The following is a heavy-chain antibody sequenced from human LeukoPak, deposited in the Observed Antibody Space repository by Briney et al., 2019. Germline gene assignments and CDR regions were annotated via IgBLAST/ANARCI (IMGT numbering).Heavy chain of an antibody. CDR1: GYTFTSYY. CDR3: TRGAAVSIAARPDIDY. V-gene: IGHV1-46*01. D-gene: IGHD6-6*01. J-gene: IGHJ4*02. CDR2: INPSGGST. Sequence: ASVKVSCKASGYTFTSYYMHWVRQAPGQGLEWMGIINPSGGSTSYAQKFQGRVTMTRDTSTSTVYMELSSLRSEDTAVYYCTRGAAVSIAARPDIDYWGQGTLVTVSS.